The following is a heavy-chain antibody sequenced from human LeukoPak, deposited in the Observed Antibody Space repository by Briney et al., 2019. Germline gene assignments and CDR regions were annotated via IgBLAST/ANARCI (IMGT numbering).Heavy chain of an antibody. V-gene: IGHV1-8*03. Sequence: ASVKVSCKASGYTFTSYDINWVRQATGQGLEWMGWMNPNSGNTGYAQKFQGRVTITRNTSISTAYMELSSLRSDDTAVYYCARDWAGIVGATNWFDPWGQGTLVTVSS. D-gene: IGHD1-26*01. J-gene: IGHJ5*02. CDR1: GYTFTSYD. CDR2: MNPNSGNT. CDR3: ARDWAGIVGATNWFDP.